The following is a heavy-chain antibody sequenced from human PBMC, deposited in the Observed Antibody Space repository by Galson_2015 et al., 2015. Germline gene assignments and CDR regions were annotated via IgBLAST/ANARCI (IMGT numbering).Heavy chain of an antibody. Sequence: SLRLSCAASGFTFSSYAMHWVRQAPGKGLEWVAVISYDGSNKYYADSVKGRFTISRDNSKNTLYLQMNSLRAEDTAVYYCARDLFYGSGPEVDYYYGMDVWGQGTTVTVSS. CDR1: GFTFSSYA. CDR2: ISYDGSNK. J-gene: IGHJ6*02. D-gene: IGHD3-10*01. CDR3: ARDLFYGSGPEVDYYYGMDV. V-gene: IGHV3-30-3*01.